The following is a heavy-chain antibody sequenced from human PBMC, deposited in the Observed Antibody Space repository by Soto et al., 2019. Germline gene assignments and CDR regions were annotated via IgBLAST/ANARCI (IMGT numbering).Heavy chain of an antibody. CDR3: AHSYYDSRGNRFDY. Sequence: SGPTLVNPTQTLTLTCTFSGFSLSTSGEGVGWIRQPPGKALEWLALIDWDDDKYYSTSLKTRLTITRDTSKNQVVLIMTNMDPVDTATYSCAHSYYDSRGNRFDYWGQGIPVTVSS. D-gene: IGHD3-22*01. CDR1: GFSLSTSGEG. V-gene: IGHV2-70*12. J-gene: IGHJ4*02. CDR2: IDWDDDK.